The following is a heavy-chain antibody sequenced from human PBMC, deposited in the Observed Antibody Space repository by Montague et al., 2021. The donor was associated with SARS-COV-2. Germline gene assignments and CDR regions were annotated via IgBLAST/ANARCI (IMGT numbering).Heavy chain of an antibody. V-gene: IGHV3-30-3*01. CDR1: GFTFSSYA. D-gene: IGHD3-10*01. CDR3: ARGGVDYGMDV. Sequence: SLRLSCAASGFTFSSYAMHWVRQAPGKGLEWVTIISYDGSNKYYXDSMKGRFTISRDNSKNTLYLQMNSLRAEDTAVYYCARGGVDYGMDVWGQGTTVTVSS. J-gene: IGHJ6*02. CDR2: ISYDGSNK.